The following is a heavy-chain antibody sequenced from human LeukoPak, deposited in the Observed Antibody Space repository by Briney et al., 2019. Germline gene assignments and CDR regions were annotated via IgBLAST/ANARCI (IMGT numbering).Heavy chain of an antibody. V-gene: IGHV1-8*01. Sequence: ASVKVSCKASGYTFTSYDINWVRQTTGQGLEWMGWMNPNSGNTGYAQKFHGRVTMTRNTSISTAYMELSSLRSEDTAVYYCARGLDSSGSYRPYDAFDIWGQGTLVTVSS. CDR2: MNPNSGNT. CDR1: GYTFTSYD. J-gene: IGHJ3*02. CDR3: ARGLDSSGSYRPYDAFDI. D-gene: IGHD1-26*01.